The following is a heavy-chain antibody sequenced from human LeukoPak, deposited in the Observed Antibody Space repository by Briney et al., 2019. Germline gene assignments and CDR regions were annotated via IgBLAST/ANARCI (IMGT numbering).Heavy chain of an antibody. CDR2: IFYSGST. V-gene: IGHV4-39*01. D-gene: IGHD3-9*01. CDR1: GGSISSSSYY. CDR3: ARAYYDILTGYYKPFDY. J-gene: IGHJ4*02. Sequence: PSETLSLTCTVSGGSISSSSYYWGWIRQPPGKGLEWIGSIFYSGSTYYNPSLKSRVTISVDTSKNQFSLKLSSVTAADTAVYYCARAYYDILTGYYKPFDYWGQGTLVTVSS.